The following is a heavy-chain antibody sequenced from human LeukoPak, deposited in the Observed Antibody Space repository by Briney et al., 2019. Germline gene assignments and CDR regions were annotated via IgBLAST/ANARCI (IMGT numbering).Heavy chain of an antibody. V-gene: IGHV1-69*13. CDR3: AAQNRVSITWYAF. Sequence: SVKVSCKASGGAFSSYTITWVRQAPGQGLEWMGGIIPIFGTANYAQKFQGRVTITADESTSTAYMELSSLTSEDTAVYYCAAQNRVSITWYAFWGQGTLVTVSS. CDR1: GGAFSSYT. CDR2: IIPIFGTA. D-gene: IGHD6-13*01. J-gene: IGHJ4*02.